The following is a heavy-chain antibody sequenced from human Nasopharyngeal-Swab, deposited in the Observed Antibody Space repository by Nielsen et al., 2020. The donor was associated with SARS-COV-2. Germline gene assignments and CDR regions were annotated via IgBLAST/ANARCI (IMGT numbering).Heavy chain of an antibody. V-gene: IGHV4-31*03. CDR2: IFHTGSA. Sequence: SETLSLTCTVSGGSISSESHLWSWVRQHPERGLECMGYIFHTGSAYYHPSLQSRLIISVDTSKNQFSLRLTSVTAADTAGYFCAGGGIGAPDSDSFDFWGQGTMVIVSS. J-gene: IGHJ3*01. CDR1: GGSISSESHL. CDR3: AGGGIGAPDSDSFDF. D-gene: IGHD3-3*01.